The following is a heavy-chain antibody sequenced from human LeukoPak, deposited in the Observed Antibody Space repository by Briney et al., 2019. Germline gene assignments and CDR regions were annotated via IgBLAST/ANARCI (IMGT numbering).Heavy chain of an antibody. D-gene: IGHD3-9*01. CDR2: ISAYNGNT. J-gene: IGHJ5*02. V-gene: IGHV1-18*01. CDR1: GYTFTSYG. CDR3: ARDGTYYDILTGSPRGWFDP. Sequence: ASVKVSCKASGYTFTSYGISWVRRAPGQGLEWMGWISAYNGNTNYAQKLQGRVTMTTDTSTSTAYMELRSLRSDDTAVYYCARDGTYYDILTGSPRGWFDPWGQGTLVTVSS.